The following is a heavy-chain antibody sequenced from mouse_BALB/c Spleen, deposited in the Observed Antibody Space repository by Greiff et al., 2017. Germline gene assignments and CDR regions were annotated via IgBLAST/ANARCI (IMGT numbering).Heavy chain of an antibody. V-gene: IGHV5-6-4*01. D-gene: IGHD2-1*01. CDR2: ISSGGSYT. CDR3: TREGDGNYYFDD. Sequence: DVKLVESGGGLVKPGGSLKLSCAASGFTFSSYTMSWVRQTPEKRLEWVATISSGGSYTYYPDSVKGRFTISRDNAKNTLYLQMSSLKSEDTAMYYCTREGDGNYYFDDWGQGTTLTVSS. J-gene: IGHJ2*01. CDR1: GFTFSSYT.